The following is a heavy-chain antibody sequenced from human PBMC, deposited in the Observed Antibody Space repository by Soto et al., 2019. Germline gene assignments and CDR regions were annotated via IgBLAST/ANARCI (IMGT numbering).Heavy chain of an antibody. J-gene: IGHJ1*01. CDR1: GFNFNHFA. CDR2: ISYDGLKN. CDR3: ARDGCSGTACYLQH. Sequence: QVQLVESGGGVVQPGGSLKLSCAASGFNFNHFALNWVRQAPGKGPEWVAVISYDGLKNFYADSVKGRFTISRDTSTDTVSRQMNDLRVEDTSVYYCARDGCSGTACYLQHWGQGTLVTVSS. D-gene: IGHD5-12*01. V-gene: IGHV3-30-3*01.